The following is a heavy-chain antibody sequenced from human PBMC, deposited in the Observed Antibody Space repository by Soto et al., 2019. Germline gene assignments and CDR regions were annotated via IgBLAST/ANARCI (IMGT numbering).Heavy chain of an antibody. CDR1: GGTFSSYA. Sequence: GASVKVSCKASGGTFSSYAISWVRQAPGQGLEWMGGIIPIFGTANYAQKFQGRVTITADESTSTAYMELSSLRSEDTAVYYCACLVGATLPRMDVWGQGTTVTVSS. V-gene: IGHV1-69*13. CDR2: IIPIFGTA. J-gene: IGHJ6*02. D-gene: IGHD1-26*01. CDR3: ACLVGATLPRMDV.